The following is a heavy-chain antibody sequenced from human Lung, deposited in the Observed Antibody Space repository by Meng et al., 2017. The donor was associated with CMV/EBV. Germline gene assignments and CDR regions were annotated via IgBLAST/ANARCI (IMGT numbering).Heavy chain of an antibody. CDR2: ITISGSK. J-gene: IGHJ3*01. CDR3: ARDHGRTSDAFDV. Sequence: SCAASGFPFSDHYMAWIRQAPGKGLEWISHITISGSKNYANSVKGRFTISRDNAKNSLYLEMNSLRADDTAVYYCARDHGRTSDAFDVWGPGTVV. CDR1: GFPFSDHY. D-gene: IGHD2-2*01. V-gene: IGHV3-11*01.